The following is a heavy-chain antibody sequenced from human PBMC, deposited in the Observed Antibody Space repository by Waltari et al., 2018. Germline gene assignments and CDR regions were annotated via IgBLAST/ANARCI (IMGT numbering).Heavy chain of an antibody. CDR3: ALSRTIFGVLGYFQH. D-gene: IGHD3-3*01. CDR1: GFSLSTSGMR. CDR2: IDWDDDK. J-gene: IGHJ1*01. Sequence: QVTLKESGPALVKPTQTLTLTCTFSGFSLSTSGMRVSWFRQPPGKALEWLARIDWDDDKFYSTSLKTRRTISKYTSKIQVVLTMTNMDPVDTATYYGALSRTIFGVLGYFQHWGQGTLVTVSS. V-gene: IGHV2-70*04.